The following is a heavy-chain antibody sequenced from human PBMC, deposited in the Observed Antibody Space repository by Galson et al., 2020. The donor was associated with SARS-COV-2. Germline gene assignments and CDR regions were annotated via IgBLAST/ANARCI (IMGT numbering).Heavy chain of an antibody. D-gene: IGHD6-13*01. CDR3: AKARGRIAAAGTPLDY. CDR1: AFTLSSYG. Sequence: TGGSLRLSCAASAFTLSSYGMHWVRQAPGKGLEWVAVISYDGSNKYYADSVKGRFTISRDNSKNTLYLQMNSLRAEDTAVYYCAKARGRIAAAGTPLDYWGQGTLVTVSS. J-gene: IGHJ4*02. V-gene: IGHV3-30*18. CDR2: ISYDGSNK.